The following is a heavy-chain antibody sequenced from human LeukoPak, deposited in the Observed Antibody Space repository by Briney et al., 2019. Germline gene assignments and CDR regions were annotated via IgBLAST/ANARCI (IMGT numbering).Heavy chain of an antibody. J-gene: IGHJ4*02. D-gene: IGHD3-10*01. Sequence: ASVKVSCTASGYTFTSYGISWVRQAPGQGLEWMGWISAYNGNTNYAQKLQGRVTMTTDTSTSTAYMELRSLRSDDTAVYYCARDLSMVRGVIIGYWGQGTLVTVSS. V-gene: IGHV1-18*01. CDR1: GYTFTSYG. CDR2: ISAYNGNT. CDR3: ARDLSMVRGVIIGY.